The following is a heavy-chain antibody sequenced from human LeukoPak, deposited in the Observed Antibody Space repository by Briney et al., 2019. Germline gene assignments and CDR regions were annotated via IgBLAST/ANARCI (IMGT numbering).Heavy chain of an antibody. CDR3: AGTSYGSGSFDY. Sequence: SETLSLTCTVSGGSISSGGYYWSWIRQHLGKGLEWIGYIYYSGSTYYNPSLKSRVTISVDTSKNQFSLKLSSVTAADTAVYYCAGTSYGSGSFDYWGLGTLVTVSS. D-gene: IGHD3-10*01. CDR2: IYYSGST. J-gene: IGHJ4*02. V-gene: IGHV4-31*03. CDR1: GGSISSGGYY.